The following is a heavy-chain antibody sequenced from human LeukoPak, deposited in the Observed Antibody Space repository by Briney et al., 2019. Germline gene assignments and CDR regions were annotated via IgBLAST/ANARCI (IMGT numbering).Heavy chain of an antibody. V-gene: IGHV4-39*07. CDR1: GGSISSSSYY. J-gene: IGHJ3*02. CDR2: IYYSGST. Sequence: SETLSLTCTVSGGSISSSSYYWGWIRQPPGKGLEWIGSIYYSGSTYYNPSLKSRVTISVDTSKNQFSLKLSSVTAADTAVYYCARALRIFGVVIGAPKCGAFDIWGQGTMVTVSS. D-gene: IGHD3-3*01. CDR3: ARALRIFGVVIGAPKCGAFDI.